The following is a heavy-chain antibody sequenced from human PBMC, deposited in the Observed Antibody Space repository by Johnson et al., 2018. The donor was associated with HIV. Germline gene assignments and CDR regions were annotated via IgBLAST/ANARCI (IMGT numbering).Heavy chain of an antibody. CDR1: GFTVSGDY. J-gene: IGHJ3*02. CDR3: ARGKGAAAGLDAFDI. V-gene: IGHV3-20*04. CDR2: INWDGGVT. Sequence: VQLVESGGGLVQPGGSLRLSCAASGFTVSGDYMSWVRQAPGKGLEWVSGINWDGGVTGYADSLKGRFTISRDNTRNSLYLQMNSRRAEDKALYFCARGKGAAAGLDAFDIWCQGTMVTVSS. D-gene: IGHD6-13*01.